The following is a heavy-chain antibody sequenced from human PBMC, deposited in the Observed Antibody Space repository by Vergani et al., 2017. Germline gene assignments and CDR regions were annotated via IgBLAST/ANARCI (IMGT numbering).Heavy chain of an antibody. D-gene: IGHD1-1*01. Sequence: EVQLVQSGAEVKKAGESLKISCAGSGYSFPSYWIGWVRQKPGKGLEWMGIIYPGDSDVRYSPSFQGQVTISADKSINTAYLEWSSLKVSDSAMYFCARHSTGETGRGFDPWGQGTQVTVSS. CDR3: ARHSTGETGRGFDP. CDR1: GYSFPSYW. J-gene: IGHJ5*02. CDR2: IYPGDSDV. V-gene: IGHV5-51*01.